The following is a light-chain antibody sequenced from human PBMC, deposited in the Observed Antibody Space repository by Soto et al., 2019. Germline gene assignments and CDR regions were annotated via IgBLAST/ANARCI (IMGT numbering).Light chain of an antibody. CDR3: SSYSATNTLV. J-gene: IGLJ1*01. Sequence: QAARTQPASVSGSPGQSITISCTGTSSDVGDYPNVSWYQQHPGKVPKLIIYEVIHRPSGVTSRFSGSKSENTASLTISGLQAEDEADYYCSSYSATNTLVFGSGTKVTVL. CDR2: EVI. V-gene: IGLV2-14*01. CDR1: SSDVGDYPN.